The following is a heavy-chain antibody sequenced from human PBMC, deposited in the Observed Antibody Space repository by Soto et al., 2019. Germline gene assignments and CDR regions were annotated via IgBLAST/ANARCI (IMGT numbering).Heavy chain of an antibody. V-gene: IGHV3-21*01. CDR3: ARDLRYYDFWSGPT. CDR1: GFTFSSDS. J-gene: IGHJ5*02. CDR2: ISSSSYYI. Sequence: PGGSLRLSCAASGFTFSSDSMNWVRQAPGEGLEWVSSISSSSYYIYYADSVKGRFTISRDNAKNSLYPQMNSLRAEDTAVYYCARDLRYYDFWSGPTWGQGTLVTVSS. D-gene: IGHD3-3*01.